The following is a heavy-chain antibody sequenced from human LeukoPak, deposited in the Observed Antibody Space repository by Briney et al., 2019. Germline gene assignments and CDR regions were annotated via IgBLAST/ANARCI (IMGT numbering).Heavy chain of an antibody. CDR3: ARVGYYYPYYFDY. J-gene: IGHJ4*02. Sequence: ASVKVSCKASGYTFTGYYMHWVRQAPGQGLEWMGWISAYNGNTNYAQKLQGRVTMTTDTSTSTAYMELRSLRSDDTAVYYCARVGYYYPYYFDYWGQGTLVTVSS. CDR2: ISAYNGNT. D-gene: IGHD3-22*01. CDR1: GYTFTGYY. V-gene: IGHV1-18*04.